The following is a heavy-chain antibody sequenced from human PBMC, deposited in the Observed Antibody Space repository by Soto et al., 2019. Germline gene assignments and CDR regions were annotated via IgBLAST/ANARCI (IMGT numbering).Heavy chain of an antibody. Sequence: GASVKVSCKASGYTFTSYDINWVRQATGQGFEWMGWMNPNSGNTGYAQKFQGRVTMTRNTSISTAYMELSSLRSEDTAVYYCARADITGTTSFDYWGQGTLVTVSS. J-gene: IGHJ4*02. CDR1: GYTFTSYD. CDR2: MNPNSGNT. D-gene: IGHD1-20*01. CDR3: ARADITGTTSFDY. V-gene: IGHV1-8*01.